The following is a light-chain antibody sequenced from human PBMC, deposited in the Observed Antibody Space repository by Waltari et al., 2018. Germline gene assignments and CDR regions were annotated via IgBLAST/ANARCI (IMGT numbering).Light chain of an antibody. CDR2: RAS. CDR1: ESIGDW. CDR3: QYYFLYSRG. V-gene: IGKV1-5*03. Sequence: DIQMTQFPSTLSASVGDRVTITCRASESIGDWMAWYQQEPGKAPKLLIYRASTLKSDVPSRFSGSGSGTEFTLTISSLQPDDFGTYYCQYYFLYSRGFGQGTKLEIK. J-gene: IGKJ2*03.